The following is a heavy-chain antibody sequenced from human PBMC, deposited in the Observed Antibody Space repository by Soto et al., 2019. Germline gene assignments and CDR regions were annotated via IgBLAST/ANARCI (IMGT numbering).Heavy chain of an antibody. CDR3: TKDSHWAILSPPHDY. CDR1: GFSFSSSA. D-gene: IGHD2-2*01. J-gene: IGHJ4*02. Sequence: VQLWESGGGLVQPGGSLRLSCAASGFSFSSSAMIWVRQAPGKRLEWVSTFRESGGTTHYADPVKGRFTISRDTSNNILFLQMNSLRAEDTAIYYCTKDSHWAILSPPHDYCGQGTLVTVS. V-gene: IGHV3-23*01. CDR2: FRESGGTT.